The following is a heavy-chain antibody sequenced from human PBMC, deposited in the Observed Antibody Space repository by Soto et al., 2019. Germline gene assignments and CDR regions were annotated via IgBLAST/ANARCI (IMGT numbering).Heavy chain of an antibody. CDR2: IIPIFGTA. CDR1: GGAFSSYA. Sequence: SVKVSCKASGGAFSSYAISWVRQAPGQGLEWMGGIIPIFGTANYAQKFQGRVTITADESTSTAYMELSSLRSEDTAVYYCAYSGFSSSWYRYYFDYWGQGTLVTVSS. J-gene: IGHJ4*02. V-gene: IGHV1-69*13. CDR3: AYSGFSSSWYRYYFDY. D-gene: IGHD6-13*01.